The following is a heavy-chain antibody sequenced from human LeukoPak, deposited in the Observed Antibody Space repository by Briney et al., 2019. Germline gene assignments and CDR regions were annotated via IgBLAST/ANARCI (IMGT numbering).Heavy chain of an antibody. CDR2: IWNDGSGQ. D-gene: IGHD4-11*01. CDR3: AKDAQRGFDYSNSLEN. CDR1: KFTFSQFG. J-gene: IGHJ4*02. Sequence: GGSLRLSCAASKFTFSQFGMHWVRQAPGKGLEWVAAIWNDGSGQYYAESVKGRFTVSRDNSHNTLYLQMNSLRPEDTAVYYCAKDAQRGFDYSNSLENWGQGTLVIVSS. V-gene: IGHV3-33*06.